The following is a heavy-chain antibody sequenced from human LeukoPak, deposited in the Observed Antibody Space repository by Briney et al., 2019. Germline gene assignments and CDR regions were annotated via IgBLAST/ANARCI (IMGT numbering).Heavy chain of an antibody. CDR3: ARQDYYDTGTWYFDL. V-gene: IGHV4-59*12. CDR2: IYYSGST. J-gene: IGHJ2*01. CDR1: GGSISSYY. Sequence: SETLSLTCTVSGGSISSYYWSWIRQPPGKGLEWIGYIYYSGSTHYNSSLKSRVTISLDTSKNQFSLKLSSVTAADTAVYYCARQDYYDTGTWYFDLWGRGTLVTVSS. D-gene: IGHD3-22*01.